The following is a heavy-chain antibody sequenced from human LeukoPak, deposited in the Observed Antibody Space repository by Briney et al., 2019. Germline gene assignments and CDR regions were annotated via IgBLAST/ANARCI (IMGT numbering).Heavy chain of an antibody. Sequence: GGSLRLSCAASGFTFSSYAMSWVRQAPGKGLEWVSAISGSGGSTYYADSVKGRFTISRDNSKNTLYLQMNSLRAEDTAVYYCAKGAYDFWSGYYNFDYWGQGTLVTVSS. D-gene: IGHD3-3*01. CDR1: GFTFSSYA. CDR2: ISGSGGST. V-gene: IGHV3-23*01. CDR3: AKGAYDFWSGYYNFDY. J-gene: IGHJ4*02.